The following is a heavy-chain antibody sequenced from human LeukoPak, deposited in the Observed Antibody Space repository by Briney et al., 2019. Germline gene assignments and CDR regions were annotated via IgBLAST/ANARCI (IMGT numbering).Heavy chain of an antibody. D-gene: IGHD3-22*01. CDR1: GFTFSSYA. V-gene: IGHV3-23*01. CDR3: AKDLVVVNDAFDI. J-gene: IGHJ3*02. Sequence: PGGSLRLSCAASGFTFSSYAMSWVRQAPRKGLEWVSAISGSGGSTYYADSVKGRFTISRDNSKNTLYLQMNSLRAEDTAVYYCAKDLVVVNDAFDIWGQGTMVTVSS. CDR2: ISGSGGST.